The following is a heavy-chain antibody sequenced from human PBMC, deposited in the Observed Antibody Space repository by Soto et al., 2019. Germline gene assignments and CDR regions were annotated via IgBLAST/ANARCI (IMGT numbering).Heavy chain of an antibody. D-gene: IGHD1-26*01. CDR2: IYHSGST. J-gene: IGHJ5*02. CDR3: ARAGLVGPTAGTWFDP. Sequence: TLSLTCAVSGGSISSGGYSWSWIRQPPGKGLEWIGYIYHSGSTYYNPSLKSRVTISVDRPKNQFSLKLSSVTAADTAVYYCARAGLVGPTAGTWFDPWGQGTLVTVSS. CDR1: GGSISSGGYS. V-gene: IGHV4-30-2*01.